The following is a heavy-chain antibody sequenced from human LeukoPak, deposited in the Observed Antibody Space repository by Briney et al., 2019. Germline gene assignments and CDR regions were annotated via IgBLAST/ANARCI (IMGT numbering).Heavy chain of an antibody. D-gene: IGHD6-13*01. J-gene: IGHJ4*02. V-gene: IGHV3-30*03. Sequence: PGGSLRLSCAASGFTFSNYAMHWVRQAPGKGLEWVAVISDDGSNKYYGDSVKGRFTISRDNSENTLYLQMNSLRVDDTAVYYCARQLYSSSWYPDYWGQGTLLTVSS. CDR1: GFTFSNYA. CDR2: ISDDGSNK. CDR3: ARQLYSSSWYPDY.